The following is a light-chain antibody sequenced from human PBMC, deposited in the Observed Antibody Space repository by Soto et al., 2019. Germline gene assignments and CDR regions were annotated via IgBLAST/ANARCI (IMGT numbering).Light chain of an antibody. CDR3: QQYYNWPPYT. J-gene: IGKJ2*01. V-gene: IGKV3-15*01. Sequence: IVMTQSPATLSVSPGERATLSCRASQSVSSSLAWYQQKPGQGPRLLIYGASTRATGIPARFSGSGSGTEFTLIISSLQSEDFAIYYCQQYYNWPPYTFGQGTKLEIK. CDR2: GAS. CDR1: QSVSSS.